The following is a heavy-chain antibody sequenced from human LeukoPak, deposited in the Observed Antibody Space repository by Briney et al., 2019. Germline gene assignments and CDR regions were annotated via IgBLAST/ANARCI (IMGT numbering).Heavy chain of an antibody. CDR3: AHGYCTNGVCYPPPDY. CDR2: IIPIFGTA. D-gene: IGHD2-8*01. V-gene: IGHV1-69*05. Sequence: SVKVSCKASGGTFSSYAISWVRQAPGQGLEWMGGIIPIFGTANYAQKFQGRVTITTDESTGTAYMELSSLRSEDTAVYYCAHGYCTNGVCYPPPDYWGQGTLVTVSS. CDR1: GGTFSSYA. J-gene: IGHJ4*02.